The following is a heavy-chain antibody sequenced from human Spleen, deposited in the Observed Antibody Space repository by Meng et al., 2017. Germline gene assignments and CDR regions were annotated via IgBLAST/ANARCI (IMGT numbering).Heavy chain of an antibody. CDR2: INPNSGGT. D-gene: IGHD2-21*01. V-gene: IGHV1-2*06. J-gene: IGHJ4*02. CDR1: GCIFTGYY. CDR3: AKALGWGSSPDY. Sequence: QVQLVQSGAEVKKPGSSVKVACKTSGCIFTGYYIHWVRQAPGQGLEWMGRINPNSGGTNYAQKFQGRVTMTRDTSISRAYMELNRLTSDDTAVYYCAKALGWGSSPDYWGQGILVTVSS.